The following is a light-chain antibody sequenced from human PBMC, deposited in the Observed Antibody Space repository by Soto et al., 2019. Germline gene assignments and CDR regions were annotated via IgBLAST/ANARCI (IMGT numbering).Light chain of an antibody. J-gene: IGKJ3*01. CDR1: QSVSSSY. CDR3: QESGSSPRFT. Sequence: EIVLTQSPGTLSLSPGERATLSCRASQSVSSSYLAWYQQKPGQAPRLLIYGASSRATGIPDRFSGSGYGTDFTLTISNLEPEDFAVYYCQESGSSPRFTFGPGTKVDIK. CDR2: GAS. V-gene: IGKV3-20*01.